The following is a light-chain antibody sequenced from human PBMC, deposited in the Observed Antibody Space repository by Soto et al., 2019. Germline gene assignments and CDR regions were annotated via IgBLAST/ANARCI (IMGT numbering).Light chain of an antibody. J-gene: IGLJ2*01. Sequence: QSVLTQPASVSGSPGQSITISCTGTSSDVGSYKFVSWYQQHPGKAPKVMIYEGSKRSSGVSNRFSGSKSGNSASLAISGLQAEDEANYYCCSYGGSGTFVVFGGGTQLTVL. V-gene: IGLV2-23*03. CDR3: CSYGGSGTFVV. CDR1: SSDVGSYKF. CDR2: EGS.